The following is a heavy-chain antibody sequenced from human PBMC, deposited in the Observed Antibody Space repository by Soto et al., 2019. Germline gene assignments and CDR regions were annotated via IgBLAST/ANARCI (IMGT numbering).Heavy chain of an antibody. D-gene: IGHD6-19*01. CDR3: TTALSGSPTHHYYYYYGMDV. Sequence: GGSLRLSCAASGFTFSNAWMNWVRQAPGKGLEWVGRIKSKTDGGTTDYAAPVKGRFTISRDDSKNTLYLQMNSLKTEDTAVYYCTTALSGSPTHHYYYYYGMDVWGQGTTVTVSS. CDR2: IKSKTDGGTT. V-gene: IGHV3-15*07. CDR1: GFTFSNAW. J-gene: IGHJ6*02.